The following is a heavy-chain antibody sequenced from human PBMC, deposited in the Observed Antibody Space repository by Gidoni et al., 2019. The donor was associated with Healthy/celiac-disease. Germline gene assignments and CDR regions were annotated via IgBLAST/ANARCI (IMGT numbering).Heavy chain of an antibody. J-gene: IGHJ4*02. Sequence: QVQLVESGGDVVKPGVSLRRSCAACGFTFSDYYMSWIRPAPGKGLEWVSYISSRSTYTTYADSVKGRFTLSRDTAKNSLYLHLNSLSADDTAVYYCAKVAYDSSGYYYYFDYWGQGTLVTVSS. CDR2: ISSRSTYT. CDR1: GFTFSDYY. V-gene: IGHV3-11*06. CDR3: AKVAYDSSGYYYYFDY. D-gene: IGHD3-22*01.